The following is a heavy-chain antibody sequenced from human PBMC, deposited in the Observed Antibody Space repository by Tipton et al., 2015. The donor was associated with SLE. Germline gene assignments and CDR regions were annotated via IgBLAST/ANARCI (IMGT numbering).Heavy chain of an antibody. Sequence: TLSLTCTVSGGSLSSHYWSWIRQPPGKGLEWIGYIYYSGSTNYNPSLKSRVTISVDTSKNQFSLKLSSVTAADTAVYYCARRDRYYDFWSIPGYFDYWGQGTLVTVSS. CDR2: IYYSGST. CDR3: ARRDRYYDFWSIPGYFDY. V-gene: IGHV4-59*11. D-gene: IGHD3-3*01. CDR1: GGSLSSHY. J-gene: IGHJ4*02.